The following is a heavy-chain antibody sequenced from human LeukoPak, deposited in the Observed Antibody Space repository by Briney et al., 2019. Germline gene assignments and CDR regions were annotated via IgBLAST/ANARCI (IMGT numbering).Heavy chain of an antibody. CDR1: GFTFSSYA. J-gene: IGHJ3*02. CDR2: ISYDGSNK. CDR3: ARSAGNDDAFDI. D-gene: IGHD1-1*01. Sequence: GRSLRLSCAASGFTFSSYAMHWVRQAPGKGLEWVAVISYDGSNKYYADSVKGRFTISRDNSKNTLYLQMNSLRAEDTAVYYCARSAGNDDAFDIWGQGTMVTVSS. V-gene: IGHV3-30-3*01.